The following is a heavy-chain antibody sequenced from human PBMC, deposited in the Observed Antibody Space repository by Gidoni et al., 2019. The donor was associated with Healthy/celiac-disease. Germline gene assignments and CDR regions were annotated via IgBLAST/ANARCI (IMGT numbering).Heavy chain of an antibody. CDR3: ARGFVGFDYYDSSGYDPRYYFDY. J-gene: IGHJ4*02. CDR1: GFTFSSYV. CDR2: IWYDGSNK. D-gene: IGHD3-22*01. V-gene: IGHV3-33*01. Sequence: QVQLVESVGGVVQPGRYLRLYCAASGFTFSSYVMHWVGQAPGKGLGWVAVIWYDGSNKYYADSVKGRFTISRDNSKNTLDLQMNSLRAEDTAVYYCARGFVGFDYYDSSGYDPRYYFDYWGQGTLVTVSS.